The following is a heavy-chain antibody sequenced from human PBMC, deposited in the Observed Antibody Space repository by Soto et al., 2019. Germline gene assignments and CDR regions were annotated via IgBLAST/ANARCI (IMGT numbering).Heavy chain of an antibody. J-gene: IGHJ3*02. Sequence: GGSLRLSCAASGFTFSSYAMSWVRQAPGKGLEWVSAISGSGGSTYYADSVKGRFTISRDNSKNTLYLQMNSLRAEDTAVYYCAKSSDSSSSAGASHIWCQGPMVTLSS. CDR2: ISGSGGST. CDR3: AKSSDSSSSAGASHI. V-gene: IGHV3-23*01. D-gene: IGHD6-6*01. CDR1: GFTFSSYA.